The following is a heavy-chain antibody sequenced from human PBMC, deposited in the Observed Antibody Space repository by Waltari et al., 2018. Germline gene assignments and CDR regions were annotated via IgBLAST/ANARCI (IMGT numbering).Heavy chain of an antibody. Sequence: QVQLQDSGPGFVKPSETLSLTCTVSGGSMTDSYWTWVRRPPGKGLGGIGQISDGGSTHYNPSLRSRVSISIDTSKNEFSLNLRSVTAADAAVYYCARGNGSRVIFQKVTDYYYLYMDVWGKGTTVTVSS. CDR2: ISDGGST. J-gene: IGHJ6*03. CDR1: GGSMTDSY. CDR3: ARGNGSRVIFQKVTDYYYLYMDV. V-gene: IGHV4-59*12. D-gene: IGHD3-3*01.